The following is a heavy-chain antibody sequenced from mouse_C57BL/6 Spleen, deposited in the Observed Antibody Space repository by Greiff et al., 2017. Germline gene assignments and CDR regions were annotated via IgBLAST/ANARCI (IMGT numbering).Heavy chain of an antibody. D-gene: IGHD2-10*02. CDR2: ISSGSSTI. CDR1: GFTFSDYG. J-gene: IGHJ2*01. Sequence: EVHLVESGGGLVKPGGSLKLSCAASGFTFSDYGMHWVRQAPEKGLEWVAYISSGSSTIYYADTVKGRFTISRDNAKNTLFLQMTSLRSEDTSMYDCARPGYGNYYFDYWGQGTTLTVSS. V-gene: IGHV5-17*01. CDR3: ARPGYGNYYFDY.